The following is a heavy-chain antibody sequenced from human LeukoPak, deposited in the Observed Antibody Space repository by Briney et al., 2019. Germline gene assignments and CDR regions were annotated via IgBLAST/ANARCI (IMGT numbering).Heavy chain of an antibody. J-gene: IGHJ1*01. CDR2: INSDGSDT. D-gene: IGHD3-10*01. Sequence: GGSLRLSCAASGFTFSRYWMHWVRQAPGKGLVWVSRINSDGSDTTYADSVKGRFTISRDNAKNTVYLQMNSLRVEDTAVYYCAGEEDLRELRGGREFFQYWGQGTLVTVSS. CDR3: AGEEDLRELRGGREFFQY. V-gene: IGHV3-74*03. CDR1: GFTFSRYW.